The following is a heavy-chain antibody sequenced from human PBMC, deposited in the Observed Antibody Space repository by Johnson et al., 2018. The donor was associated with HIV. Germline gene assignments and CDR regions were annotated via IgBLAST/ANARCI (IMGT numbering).Heavy chain of an antibody. CDR3: AKPQWVSSGAFDI. Sequence: QVQLVESGGGVVQPGGSLRISCAASGVTFSSYGLHWVRQAPGKGLEGVAFISSDGSNKYFAVSVKGLFSISCDNSKNTLYLQMNSLTAEETAVYYCAKPQWVSSGAFDIWGQGTMVTVSS. J-gene: IGHJ3*02. V-gene: IGHV3-30*02. CDR2: ISSDGSNK. CDR1: GVTFSSYG. D-gene: IGHD3-3*01.